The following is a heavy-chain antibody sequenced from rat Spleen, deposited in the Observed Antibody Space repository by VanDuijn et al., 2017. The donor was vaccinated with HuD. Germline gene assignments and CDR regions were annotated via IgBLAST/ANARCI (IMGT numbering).Heavy chain of an antibody. CDR2: ISYGDSSGHSST. V-gene: IGHV5-22*01. Sequence: EVQLVESGGGLVQPGRSMELSCAASGFTFSDYYMAWVRQAPTTGLEWVATISYGDSSGHSSTYYRDSVKGRFTISRANAKSTLYLQMNSLRSEDTATDYCTRGSSYVMDAWGQGASVTVSS. J-gene: IGHJ4*01. CDR3: TRGSSYVMDA. CDR1: GFTFSDYY. D-gene: IGHD1-12*02.